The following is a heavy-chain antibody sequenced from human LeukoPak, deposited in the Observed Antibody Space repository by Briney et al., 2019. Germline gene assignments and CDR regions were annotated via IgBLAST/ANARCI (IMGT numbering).Heavy chain of an antibody. V-gene: IGHV3-48*01. CDR1: GFTFSIYS. CDR3: ARAGPSSSWHQFDY. J-gene: IGHJ4*02. D-gene: IGHD6-13*01. Sequence: PGGSLRLSCAASGFTFSIYSMNWVRQAPGKGLEWVSYISSSSSTILYADSVKGRFTISRDNAKNSLYLQMNSLRAEDTAVYYCARAGPSSSWHQFDYWGQGTLVTVSS. CDR2: ISSSSSTI.